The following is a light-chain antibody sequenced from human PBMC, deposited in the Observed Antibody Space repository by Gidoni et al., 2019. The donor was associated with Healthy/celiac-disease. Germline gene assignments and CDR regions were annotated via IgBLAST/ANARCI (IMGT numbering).Light chain of an antibody. V-gene: IGLV2-11*02. Sequence: QSALPQPLAVSGSTGQSVPISCTGTSSEVCGYNYVSWYQQHPGKAPKLMIYDVSKRPSGVPDRFSGSKSGNTASLTISGLQAVEEADYYCGSYAGSYTDVLFGGGTKLTVL. J-gene: IGLJ2*01. CDR3: GSYAGSYTDVL. CDR1: SSEVCGYNY. CDR2: DVS.